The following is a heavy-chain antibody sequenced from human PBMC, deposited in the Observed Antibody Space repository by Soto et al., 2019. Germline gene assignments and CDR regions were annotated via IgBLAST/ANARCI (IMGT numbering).Heavy chain of an antibody. D-gene: IGHD3-22*01. Sequence: QLHLQESGPGLVKPSETLSLTCTVSGGSISSSSYYWGWIRQPPWKGLEWIGNVYYGGSTYYNPSLKRRVPPSAATSKSPFSLKLSSVTAADTAVYYCAGGDYYHSSGYYFFYYTTDVWGQGTTVTVSS. J-gene: IGHJ6*02. V-gene: IGHV4-39*01. CDR1: GGSISSSSYY. CDR2: VYYGGST. CDR3: AGGDYYHSSGYYFFYYTTDV.